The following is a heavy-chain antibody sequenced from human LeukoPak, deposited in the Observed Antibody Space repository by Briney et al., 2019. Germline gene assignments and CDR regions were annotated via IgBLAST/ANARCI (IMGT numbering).Heavy chain of an antibody. CDR1: GFTFSNYA. CDR3: AKGSGGGRPYYFDF. CDR2: ITDDGGST. V-gene: IGHV3-23*01. Sequence: GGSLRLSCAASGFTFSNYAMSWVRQAPGEGLEWVSAITDDGGSTYYADSVKGRFTISRDNSMNTLFLHMTSLRGDDTAVYYCAKGSGGGRPYYFDFWGQGTLVTVSS. D-gene: IGHD3-16*01. J-gene: IGHJ4*01.